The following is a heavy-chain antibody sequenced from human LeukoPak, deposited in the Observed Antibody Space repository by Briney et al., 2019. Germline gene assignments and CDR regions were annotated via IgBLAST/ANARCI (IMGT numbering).Heavy chain of an antibody. D-gene: IGHD3-22*01. V-gene: IGHV1-46*01. CDR1: GYTFTSYY. CDR2: INPSGGST. Sequence: ASVKVSCKASGYTFTSYYMHWVRQAPGQGLEWMGIINPSGGSTSYAQKFQGRVTMTRDTSTSIVYVELSSLRSEDTAVYYCASITYYYDSSGYWSPLDYWGQGTLVTVSS. CDR3: ASITYYYDSSGYWSPLDY. J-gene: IGHJ4*02.